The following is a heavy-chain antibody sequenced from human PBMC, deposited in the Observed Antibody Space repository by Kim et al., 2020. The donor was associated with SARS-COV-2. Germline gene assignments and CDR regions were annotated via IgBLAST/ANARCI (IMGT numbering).Heavy chain of an antibody. CDR3: AKDATRHYTSGSYFDY. D-gene: IGHD3-10*01. Sequence: DSVKVRFTISRDKSKNILYLQMNSLGSEDTALYCCAKDATRHYTSGSYFDYWGQGTLVTVSS. J-gene: IGHJ4*02. V-gene: IGHV3-43*01.